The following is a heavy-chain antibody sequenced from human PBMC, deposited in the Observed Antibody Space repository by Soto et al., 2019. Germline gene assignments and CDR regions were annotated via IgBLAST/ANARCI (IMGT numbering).Heavy chain of an antibody. CDR1: GYTFTVYY. J-gene: IGHJ4*02. CDR3: ATTRPVRSSVWYRFDY. Sequence: QVQLVQSGAEMKKPGASVKVSCKTSGYTFTVYYMHWVRQAPGRGLEWMGWINPNSGGTKVAQNLKERITWTRDASTSTVYMEGNRRRSDDTAVYYGATTRPVRSSVWYRFDYWGQGTRVTGSS. D-gene: IGHD6-19*01. CDR2: INPNSGGT. V-gene: IGHV1-2*02.